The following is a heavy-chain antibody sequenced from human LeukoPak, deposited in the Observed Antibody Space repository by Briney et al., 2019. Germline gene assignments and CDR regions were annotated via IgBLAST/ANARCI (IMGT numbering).Heavy chain of an antibody. Sequence: GGSLRLSCAASGFTFSSYAMSWVRQAPGKGLEWVSAISGSGGSTYYADSVKGRFTISRDNSKNTLYLQMNSLRAEDTAVYYCAKIVSGYPHGRDPNDYLGQGTLVTVSS. J-gene: IGHJ4*02. D-gene: IGHD5-12*01. CDR1: GFTFSSYA. CDR3: AKIVSGYPHGRDPNDY. V-gene: IGHV3-23*01. CDR2: ISGSGGST.